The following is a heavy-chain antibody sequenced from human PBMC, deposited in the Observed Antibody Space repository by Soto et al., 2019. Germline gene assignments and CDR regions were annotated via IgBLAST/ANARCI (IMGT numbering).Heavy chain of an antibody. CDR1: GYTFTSYD. D-gene: IGHD6-13*01. V-gene: IGHV1-8*01. Sequence: ASVKVSCKASGYTFTSYDINWVLQATGRGLEWMGWMNPNSGNTGYAQKFQGRVTITRDTSASTAYMELSSLRSEDTAVYYCARGWVAAAGTHLVGWFDPWGQGTLVTVSS. J-gene: IGHJ5*02. CDR3: ARGWVAAAGTHLVGWFDP. CDR2: MNPNSGNT.